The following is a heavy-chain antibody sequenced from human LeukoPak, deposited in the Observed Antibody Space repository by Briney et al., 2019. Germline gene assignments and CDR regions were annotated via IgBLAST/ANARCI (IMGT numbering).Heavy chain of an antibody. Sequence: ASVKVSCKASGYTFTSYGISWVGQAAGQGGEGMGWISAYNGKTNYPQKLQRRVTMTTDTSTSTAYIELRSLRSDDTAVYYCARDWTELDYDILTGYYNYYYYYMDVWGKGTTVTVSS. D-gene: IGHD3-9*01. J-gene: IGHJ6*03. V-gene: IGHV1-18*01. CDR3: ARDWTELDYDILTGYYNYYYYYMDV. CDR2: ISAYNGKT. CDR1: GYTFTSYG.